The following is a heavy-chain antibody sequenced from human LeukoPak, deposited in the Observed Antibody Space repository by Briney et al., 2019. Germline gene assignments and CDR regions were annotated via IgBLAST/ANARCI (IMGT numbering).Heavy chain of an antibody. CDR2: ISTYNGNT. D-gene: IGHD1-26*01. CDR1: GYTFTSYG. J-gene: IGHJ1*01. Sequence: ASVKVSCKASGYTFTSYGISWVRQAPGQGLEWMGWISTYNGNTSYAQRLQGRVTMTTDTSTSTAYMELRSLRSDDTAVYYCTRAGPWDTAEYFQHWGQGTLVTVSS. CDR3: TRAGPWDTAEYFQH. V-gene: IGHV1-18*01.